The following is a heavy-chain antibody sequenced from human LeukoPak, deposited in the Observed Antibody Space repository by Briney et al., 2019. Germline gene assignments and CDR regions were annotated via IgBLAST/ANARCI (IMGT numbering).Heavy chain of an antibody. CDR2: INPKSGRT. Sequence: GASVPVSCKTSGYSFTDYYIHWVRQAPGQGLEWMGWINPKSGRTSSARKFQDRVTITRDPSISTVYMDMAALTSDDTAIYCGARADFVDAGPCLFGPWGKGTLVTVSS. J-gene: IGHJ5*02. V-gene: IGHV1-2*02. D-gene: IGHD3-3*01. CDR1: GYSFTDYY. CDR3: ARADFVDAGPCLFGP.